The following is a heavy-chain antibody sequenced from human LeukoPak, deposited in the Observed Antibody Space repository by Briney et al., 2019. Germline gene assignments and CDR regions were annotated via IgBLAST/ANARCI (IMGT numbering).Heavy chain of an antibody. CDR2: ISSSSSTI. Sequence: PGGSRRLSCAASGFTFSSYSMNWVRQAPGKGLEWVSYISSSSSTIYYADSVKGRFTISRDNAKNSLYLQMNSLRTEDTAVYYCARSRLLWFGELPSSYYYYMDVWGKGTTVTVSS. D-gene: IGHD3-10*01. CDR3: ARSRLLWFGELPSSYYYYMDV. V-gene: IGHV3-48*01. CDR1: GFTFSSYS. J-gene: IGHJ6*03.